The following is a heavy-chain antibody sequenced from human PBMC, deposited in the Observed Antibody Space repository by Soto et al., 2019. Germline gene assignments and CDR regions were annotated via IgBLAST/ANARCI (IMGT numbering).Heavy chain of an antibody. CDR3: ARGQIQYYYYYGMDV. CDR1: GGSFSGYY. CDR2: INHSGST. J-gene: IGHJ6*02. V-gene: IGHV4-34*01. D-gene: IGHD5-18*01. Sequence: SETLSLTCAVYGGSFSGYYWSWIRQPPGKGLEWIGEINHSGSTNYNPSLKSRVTISVDTSKNQFSLKLSSVTAADTAVYYCARGQIQYYYYYGMDVWGQGTTVTAP.